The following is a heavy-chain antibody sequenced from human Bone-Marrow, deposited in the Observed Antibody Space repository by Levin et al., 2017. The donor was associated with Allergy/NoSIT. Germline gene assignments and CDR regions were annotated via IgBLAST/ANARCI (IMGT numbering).Heavy chain of an antibody. CDR2: ISSSGGTI. CDR1: GFTFSDYA. V-gene: IGHV3-48*01. CDR3: VRAGYIFGRNSPHFDY. D-gene: IGHD5-18*01. J-gene: IGHJ4*02. Sequence: PGGSLRLSCAASGFTFSDYAMNWVRQAPGKGLEWVSYISSSGGTIYYADSVKGRFTISRDSAQNSLSLQMDSLRTEDTALYYCVRAGYIFGRNSPHFDYWGQGTLVTVSS.